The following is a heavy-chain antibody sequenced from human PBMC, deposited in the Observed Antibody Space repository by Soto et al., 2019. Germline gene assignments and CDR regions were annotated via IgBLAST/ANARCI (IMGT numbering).Heavy chain of an antibody. J-gene: IGHJ6*02. CDR2: SIPIFGTA. Sequence: QVQLVQSGAEVKKPGSSVKVSCKASGGTFTSYAVSWVRQAPGQGLECMGVSIPIFGTANYARKFQGRVTITADKSTSTAYMELSSLRSEDTAVYYCAKLVGPAARRSSMDVWGQGTTVTVSS. CDR3: AKLVGPAARRSSMDV. CDR1: GGTFTSYA. V-gene: IGHV1-69*06. D-gene: IGHD2-2*01.